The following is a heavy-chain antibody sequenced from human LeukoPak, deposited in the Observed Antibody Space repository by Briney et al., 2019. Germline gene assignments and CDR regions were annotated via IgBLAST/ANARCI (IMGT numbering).Heavy chain of an antibody. CDR2: IYYSGST. CDR3: ARTDYYDSSGYYSPYGMDV. Sequence: SETLSLTCTVSGGSISSSSYYWGWIRQPPGKGLEWIGSIYYSGSTYYNPSLKSRVTISVDTSKNQFSLKLSSVTAADTAVYYCARTDYYDSSGYYSPYGMDVWGQGTTVTVSS. D-gene: IGHD3-22*01. V-gene: IGHV4-39*01. J-gene: IGHJ6*02. CDR1: GGSISSSSYY.